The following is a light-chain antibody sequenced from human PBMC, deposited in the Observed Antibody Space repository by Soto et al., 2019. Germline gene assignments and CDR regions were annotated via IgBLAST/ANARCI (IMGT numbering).Light chain of an antibody. CDR1: QAISSY. CDR2: GTS. Sequence: AIRMTQSPSSFSASTGDRVTITCRASQAISSYLAWYQQKPGKAPKLLIYGTSTLQSGVPSRFSGSGSGTDFTLTISCLQSEDFATYYCQQYYGYPHTFGPGTKVDIK. V-gene: IGKV1-8*01. CDR3: QQYYGYPHT. J-gene: IGKJ3*01.